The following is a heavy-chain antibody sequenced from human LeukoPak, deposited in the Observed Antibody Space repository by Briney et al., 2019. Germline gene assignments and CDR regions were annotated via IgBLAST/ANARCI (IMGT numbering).Heavy chain of an antibody. CDR1: GGSFSGYY. V-gene: IGHV4-34*01. CDR3: ARGPHRVARN. J-gene: IGHJ4*02. Sequence: SETLSLTCAVYGGSFSGYYWSWIRQPPGKGLEWIGEINHSGSTNYNPYLKSRVTISVDTSKNQFSLKLSSGTAADTAVYYWARGPHRVARNGGQGTLVTVSS. CDR2: INHSGST.